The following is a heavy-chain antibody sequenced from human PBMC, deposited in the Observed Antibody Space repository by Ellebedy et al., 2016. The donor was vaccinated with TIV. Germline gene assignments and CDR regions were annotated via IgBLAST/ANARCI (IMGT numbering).Heavy chain of an antibody. CDR1: GYTFTSYG. CDR3: ARVDTSFYGMDV. Sequence: ASVKVSXXASGYTFTSYGISWVRQAPGQGLEWMGWISAYNGNTNYAQKLQGRVTMTTDTSTSTAYMELRSLRSDDTAVYYCARVDTSFYGMDVWGQGTTVTVSS. CDR2: ISAYNGNT. D-gene: IGHD2-2*01. J-gene: IGHJ6*02. V-gene: IGHV1-18*01.